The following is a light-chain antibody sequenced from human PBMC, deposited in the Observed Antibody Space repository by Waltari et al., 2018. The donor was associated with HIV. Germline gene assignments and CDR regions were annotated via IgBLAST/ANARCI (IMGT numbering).Light chain of an antibody. J-gene: IGLJ1*01. CDR1: RSDVAAYNS. CDR3: CSYAGNYTPFV. Sequence: QSALTQPRSVSGSPGQSVTLSCPGTRSDVAAYNSVSWYQQHPGKAPKLMIYDVSERPSGVPDRFSGSKSDNTASLTISGLQAEDEADYYCCSYAGNYTPFVFGTGTKVTVL. V-gene: IGLV2-11*01. CDR2: DVS.